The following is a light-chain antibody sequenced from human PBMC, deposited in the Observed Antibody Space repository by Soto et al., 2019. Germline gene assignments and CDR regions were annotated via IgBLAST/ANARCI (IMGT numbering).Light chain of an antibody. CDR2: GAS. CDR1: QSVSSSY. CDR3: QQYGSSRT. V-gene: IGKV3-20*01. J-gene: IGKJ1*01. Sequence: EIVLTLSPCTLSLSPGERATLSCRASQSVSSSYLAWYQQKPGQAPRLLIYGASSRATGIPDRFSGSGSGTDFTLTISRLEPEDFAVYYCQQYGSSRTFGQGTKVDIK.